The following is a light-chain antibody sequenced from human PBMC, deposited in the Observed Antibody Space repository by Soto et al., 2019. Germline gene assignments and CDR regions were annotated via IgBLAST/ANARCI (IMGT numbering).Light chain of an antibody. CDR3: MQALQTPPT. CDR1: QSISSW. V-gene: IGKV1-5*03. J-gene: IGKJ5*01. Sequence: DVQMTQSPSTLSSSLGDRVTLTFRATQSISSWLAWYQQKPGKAPKLLIYKASTLQGGVSSRFSGSGSGTDFTLKISRVEAEDVGVYYCMQALQTPPTFGQGTRLEIK. CDR2: KAS.